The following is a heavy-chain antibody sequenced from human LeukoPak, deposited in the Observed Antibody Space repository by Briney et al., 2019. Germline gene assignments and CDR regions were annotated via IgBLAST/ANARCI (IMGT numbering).Heavy chain of an antibody. CDR3: AKRGGNGSGSLVDY. V-gene: IGHV3-23*01. D-gene: IGHD3-10*01. CDR1: GFSFSNYN. Sequence: PGGSLRLSCIASGFSFSNYNINWVRQAPGKGLEWVSAISGSGGSTYYADSVKGRFTISRDNSKNTLYLQMNSLRAEDTAVYYCAKRGGNGSGSLVDYWGQGTLVTVSS. CDR2: ISGSGGST. J-gene: IGHJ4*02.